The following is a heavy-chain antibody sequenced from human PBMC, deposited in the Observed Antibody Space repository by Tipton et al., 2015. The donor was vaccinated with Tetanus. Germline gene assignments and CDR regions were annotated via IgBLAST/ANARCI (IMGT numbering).Heavy chain of an antibody. J-gene: IGHJ4*02. CDR2: ISHSGTT. CDR3: ARDRRDFAYDSRGFYSPLYYFDN. D-gene: IGHD3-22*01. V-gene: IGHV4-4*08. CDR1: GDSVSGYY. Sequence: TLSLTCTVSGDSVSGYYWSWIRQPPGKGLEWLGYISHSGTTNYNPSLMSRVTLSLDTARGQFSLKLTSVTAADAAVYFCARDRRDFAYDSRGFYSPLYYFDNWGQGVRVTVSS.